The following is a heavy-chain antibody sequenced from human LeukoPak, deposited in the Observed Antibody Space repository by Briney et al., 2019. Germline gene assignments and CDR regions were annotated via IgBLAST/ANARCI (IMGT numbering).Heavy chain of an antibody. CDR1: GFTFGDYA. CDR3: ARVRNDCYDFYY. J-gene: IGHJ4*02. D-gene: IGHD2-21*01. V-gene: IGHV3-49*04. Sequence: GGSLRLSCTPSGFTFGDYAMSWVRQAPGKGLEWVGFIRSKAYGGTTEYAASVKGRFTISRDDSKSIAYLQMNSLKTEDTAVYYCARVRNDCYDFYYWGQGTLVTVSS. CDR2: IRSKAYGGTT.